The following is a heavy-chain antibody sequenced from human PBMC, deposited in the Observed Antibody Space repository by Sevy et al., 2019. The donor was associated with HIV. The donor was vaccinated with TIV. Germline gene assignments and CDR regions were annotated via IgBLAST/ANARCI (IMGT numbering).Heavy chain of an antibody. CDR2: ISGLSNNI. D-gene: IGHD1-26*01. CDR1: GFTFSDYS. Sequence: GGSLRLSCAAAGFTFSDYSMNWVRQAPGKGLEWVSFISGLSNNIYYADTVKGRFTISRDNAKNSLYLQMNSLRTEETAFYYCAKRLVSWDGMDVWGQGTTVTVSS. CDR3: AKRLVSWDGMDV. J-gene: IGHJ6*02. V-gene: IGHV3-21*05.